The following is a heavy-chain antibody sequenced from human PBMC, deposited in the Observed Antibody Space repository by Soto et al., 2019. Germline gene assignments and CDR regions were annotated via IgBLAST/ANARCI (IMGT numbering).Heavy chain of an antibody. CDR1: GFTLSSYD. CDR2: IGSGGDT. CDR3: TRETGQTGMGV. V-gene: IGHV3-13*01. J-gene: IGHJ6*02. D-gene: IGHD3-9*01. Sequence: EVQLVESGGGLVQPGGSLRLSCAASGFTLSSYDIHWVRQATGEGLEWVSGIGSGGDTHYADSVKGRFTISRENGENSLYLQMNSLRAGDTAVYYCTRETGQTGMGVWGQGATVTVSS.